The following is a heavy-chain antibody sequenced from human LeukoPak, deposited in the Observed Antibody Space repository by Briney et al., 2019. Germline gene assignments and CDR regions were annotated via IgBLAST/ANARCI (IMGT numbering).Heavy chain of an antibody. D-gene: IGHD3-22*01. J-gene: IGHJ4*02. CDR1: GGSFSGYY. CDR2: INHSGST. V-gene: IGHV4-34*01. Sequence: SETLSLTCAVYGGSFSGYYWSWIRQPPGKGLEWIGEINHSGSTNYNPSLKSRVTISVDTSKNQFSLKLSSVTAADTAVYYCAVYYYYDSSPTTHDYWGQGTLVTVSS. CDR3: AVYYYYDSSPTTHDY.